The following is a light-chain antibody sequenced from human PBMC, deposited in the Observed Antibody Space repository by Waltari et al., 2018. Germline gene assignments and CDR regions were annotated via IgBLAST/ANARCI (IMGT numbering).Light chain of an antibody. J-gene: IGLJ2*01. V-gene: IGLV1-51*02. Sequence: QSILTQPPSVSVAPGQKVTISCSGSISNIGKNYVSWYQLLPETAPKLLIYENTERPSGIPDRFSGSKSGTSATLGITGLQTGDEADYFCGTWDSSLRAVVFGGGTKLTVL. CDR1: ISNIGKNY. CDR3: GTWDSSLRAVV. CDR2: ENT.